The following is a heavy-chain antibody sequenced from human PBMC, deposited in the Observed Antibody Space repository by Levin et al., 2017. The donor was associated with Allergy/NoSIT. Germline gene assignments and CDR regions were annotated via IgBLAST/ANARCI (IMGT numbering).Heavy chain of an antibody. CDR2: IFPGDSDT. Sequence: KVSCQASGYSFTSYWFGWVRQRPGKGLEWMGLIFPGDSDTRVSPSFQGQIIMSVDKSSNTAYLQWSSLRASDTAMYYCARRDSDGSNSFDYWGQGTLVTVSP. CDR3: ARRDSDGSNSFDY. J-gene: IGHJ4*02. V-gene: IGHV5-51*01. CDR1: GYSFTSYW. D-gene: IGHD2-21*01.